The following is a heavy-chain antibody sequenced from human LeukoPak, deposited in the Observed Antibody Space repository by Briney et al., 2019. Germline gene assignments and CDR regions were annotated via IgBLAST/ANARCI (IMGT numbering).Heavy chain of an antibody. J-gene: IGHJ6*04. V-gene: IGHV3-11*04. D-gene: IGHD3-10*02. CDR3: AELGITMIGGV. CDR1: GFTFSDYY. Sequence: GGSPRLSCAASGFTFSDYYMSWIRQAPGKGLEWVSYISSRGSAIYYADSVKGRFTIYRDNAKNSPYLQMTSLRAEDTAVYYCAELGITMIGGVWGKGTTVTISS. CDR2: ISSRGSAI.